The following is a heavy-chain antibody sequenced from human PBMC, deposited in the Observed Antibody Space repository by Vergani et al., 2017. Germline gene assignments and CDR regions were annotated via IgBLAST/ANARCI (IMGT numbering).Heavy chain of an antibody. CDR1: GFTFGDDA. CDR2: IRTKSQGETT. D-gene: IGHD3-9*01. V-gene: IGHV3-49*03. CDR3: TRDRNYDIWTGSTNHVHH. Sequence: EVQLVESGGELVQPGRPLRLSCTASGFTFGDDAISWFRQAPGKGPEWVAFIRTKSQGETTEYAASVKGRFFISRNDSKGVAYLQMNSLITEDTAVYFCTRDRNYDIWTGSTNHVHHLVPGTLHTDTS. J-gene: IGHJ5*02.